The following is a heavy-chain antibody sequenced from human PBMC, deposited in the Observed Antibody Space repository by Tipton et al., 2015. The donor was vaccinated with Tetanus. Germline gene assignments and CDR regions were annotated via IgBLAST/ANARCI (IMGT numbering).Heavy chain of an antibody. V-gene: IGHV4-31*02. Sequence: GASISSGGYYWRWIRQHPGKGLEGIGYIYDRGSIYYNPSLKSRVSISIDTSKNQFSLKLSSVTAADTAVYYCARERYIHYGMDVWGQGTTVTVSS. J-gene: IGHJ6*02. D-gene: IGHD1-1*01. CDR1: GASISSGGYY. CDR3: ARERYIHYGMDV. CDR2: IYDRGSI.